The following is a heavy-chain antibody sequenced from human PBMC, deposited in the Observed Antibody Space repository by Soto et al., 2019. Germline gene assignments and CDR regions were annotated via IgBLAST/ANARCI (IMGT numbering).Heavy chain of an antibody. CDR3: ARDVGLSAMTTVTVCCGWFDP. D-gene: IGHD4-17*01. J-gene: IGHJ5*02. Sequence: GGSLRLSCAASGFTFSSYWMSWVRQAPGKGLEWVANIKQDGSEKYYVDSVKGRFTISRDNAKNSLYLQMNSLRAEDTAVYYCARDVGLSAMTTVTVCCGWFDPWGQGTLVTVSS. CDR2: IKQDGSEK. CDR1: GFTFSSYW. V-gene: IGHV3-7*01.